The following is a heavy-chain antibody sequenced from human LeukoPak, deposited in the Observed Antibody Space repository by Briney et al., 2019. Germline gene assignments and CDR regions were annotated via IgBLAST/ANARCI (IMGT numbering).Heavy chain of an antibody. J-gene: IGHJ4*02. V-gene: IGHV3-21*01. Sequence: GGSLRLSCAASGFTFGRYSINWVRQAPGKGLEWVSCISSSDFTYYADSVKGRFTISRDNAKNSLSLQMNNLRAEDTAVYYCARDNDYFDYWGQGTLVTVSS. CDR3: ARDNDYFDY. CDR2: ISSSDFT. D-gene: IGHD2-8*01. CDR1: GFTFGRYS.